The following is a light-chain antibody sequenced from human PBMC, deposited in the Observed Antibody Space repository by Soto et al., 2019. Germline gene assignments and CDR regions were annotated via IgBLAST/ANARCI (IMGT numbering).Light chain of an antibody. J-gene: IGLJ1*01. CDR3: TLYMSSTPFDV. CDR2: AVS. Sequence: QSALTQPASVSRSPGQSIAISRTGVRTNVADGYDYVSWYQQNPGQAPKLILYAVSNRPSGVSDRFSGSKSGRTASLTISGLQADDEAEDYCTLYMSSTPFDVFGTGTKVTVL. V-gene: IGLV2-14*03. CDR1: RTNVADGYDY.